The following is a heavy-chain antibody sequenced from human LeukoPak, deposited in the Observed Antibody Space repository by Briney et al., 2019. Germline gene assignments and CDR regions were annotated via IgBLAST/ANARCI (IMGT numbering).Heavy chain of an antibody. J-gene: IGHJ3*02. CDR3: ARAYTYCSGGSCSHDAFDI. D-gene: IGHD2-15*01. V-gene: IGHV3-30*04. CDR1: GFTFSSYA. CDR2: ISYDGSNK. Sequence: GRSLRLSCAASGFTFSSYAMHWVRQAPGKGPEWVAVISYDGSNKYYADSVKGRFTISRDNSKNTLYLQMNSLRAEDTAVYYCARAYTYCSGGSCSHDAFDIWGQGTMVTVSS.